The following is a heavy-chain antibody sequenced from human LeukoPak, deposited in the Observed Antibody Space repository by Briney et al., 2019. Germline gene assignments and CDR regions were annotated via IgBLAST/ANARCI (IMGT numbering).Heavy chain of an antibody. D-gene: IGHD1-26*01. Sequence: GGSLRLSCEASGLTFSRDWMGWVRQAPGKGLEWVANIRQDGGETYYGDSVKGRFIISRDNAKNSLFLQMNSLRAEDTAVYYCAREALKWELLRSPFDYWGQGTLVTVSS. J-gene: IGHJ4*02. CDR1: GLTFSRDW. CDR3: AREALKWELLRSPFDY. CDR2: IRQDGGET. V-gene: IGHV3-7*01.